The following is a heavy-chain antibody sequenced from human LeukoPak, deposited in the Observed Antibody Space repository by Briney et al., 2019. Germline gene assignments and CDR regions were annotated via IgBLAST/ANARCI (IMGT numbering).Heavy chain of an antibody. D-gene: IGHD6-13*01. V-gene: IGHV4-39*01. CDR3: VRSWYQTIDY. CDR1: GGSISSSSYY. Sequence: SETLSLTCTVSGGSISSSSYYWGWIRQPPGKGLEWIGIIYYSGSTYYNPSLKSRVTISVDTSKNQFSLKLSSVTAADTAVYYCVRSWYQTIDYWGQGALVTVSS. J-gene: IGHJ4*02. CDR2: IYYSGST.